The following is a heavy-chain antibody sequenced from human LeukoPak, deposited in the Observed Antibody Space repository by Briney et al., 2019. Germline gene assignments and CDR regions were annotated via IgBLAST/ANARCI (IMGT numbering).Heavy chain of an antibody. V-gene: IGHV3-73*01. CDR2: IRTKKNTYAT. CDR3: TRKNNVDFSEYWFEFDH. CDR1: GFSFSDSA. J-gene: IGHJ4*02. D-gene: IGHD2/OR15-2a*01. Sequence: GGSGRLSCAASGFSFSDSALHWVRQASGKGPEWLGRIRTKKNTYATAYAASVKGRFTISRDDSKNTVYLQMSSLKTDDTAVYYCTRKNNVDFSEYWFEFDHWSLGTLVTVSS.